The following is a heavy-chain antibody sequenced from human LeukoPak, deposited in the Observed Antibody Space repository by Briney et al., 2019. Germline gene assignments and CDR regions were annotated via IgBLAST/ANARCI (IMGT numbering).Heavy chain of an antibody. CDR3: ARDESDVDTAETGIDY. Sequence: ASVKVSCKASGYTFTSYGISWVRQAPGQGLEWMGWISAYNGNTNYAQKLQGRVTMTTDTSTSTAYMELRSLRSDDTAVYYCARDESDVDTAETGIDYWAREPWSPSPQ. CDR1: GYTFTSYG. CDR2: ISAYNGNT. D-gene: IGHD5-18*01. J-gene: IGHJ4*02. V-gene: IGHV1-18*04.